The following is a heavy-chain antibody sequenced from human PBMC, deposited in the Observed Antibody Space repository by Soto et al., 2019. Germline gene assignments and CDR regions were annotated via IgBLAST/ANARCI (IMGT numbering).Heavy chain of an antibody. J-gene: IGHJ4*02. CDR1: GFTFSAVY. CDR2: ISSSGTSA. CDR3: ASDRGAVTGHYFDY. V-gene: IGHV3-11*05. Sequence: QVQLEESGGGLVKPGGSLRLSCAASGFTFSAVYMSWIRQAPNKGLEYISYISSSGTSANYADSVKGRFTISRDIAKNSLYLQMTSLRAEATAVYYCASDRGAVTGHYFDYWGQGALVTVSS. D-gene: IGHD3-10*01.